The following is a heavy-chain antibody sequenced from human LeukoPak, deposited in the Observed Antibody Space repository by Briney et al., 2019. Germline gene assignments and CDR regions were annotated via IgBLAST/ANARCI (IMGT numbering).Heavy chain of an antibody. CDR1: GGSISSYY. CDR2: IYTSGST. CDR3: ARGRYYYGSGSLSWFDP. V-gene: IGHV4-4*07. D-gene: IGHD3-10*01. Sequence: SETLSLTCTVSGGSISSYYWSWIRQPAGKGLEWIGRIYTSGSTNYNPSLKSRVTMSVDTSKNQFSLKLSSVTAADTAVYYYARGRYYYGSGSLSWFDPWGQGTLVTVSS. J-gene: IGHJ5*02.